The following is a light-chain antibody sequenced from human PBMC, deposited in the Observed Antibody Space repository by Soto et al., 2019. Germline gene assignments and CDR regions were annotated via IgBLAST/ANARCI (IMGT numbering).Light chain of an antibody. V-gene: IGKV1-5*03. J-gene: IGKJ1*01. CDR1: QTISSW. Sequence: DIQMTQSPSTLSGSVGDRVTITCRASQTISSWLAWYQQKPGKAPKLLIYKASTLKSGVPSRFSGSGSGTYFTLTISSLPPDDFATYYCQHYNSYSEAFGQGTKVELK. CDR2: KAS. CDR3: QHYNSYSEA.